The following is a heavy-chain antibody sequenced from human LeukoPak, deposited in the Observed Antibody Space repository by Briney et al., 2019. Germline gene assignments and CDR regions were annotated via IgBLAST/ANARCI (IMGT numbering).Heavy chain of an antibody. V-gene: IGHV3-23*01. CDR1: GFTFSSYA. CDR3: AKANIVLMVPFDY. CDR2: ISGSGGST. D-gene: IGHD2-8*01. J-gene: IGHJ4*02. Sequence: PGGSLRLSRAASGFTFSSYAMSWVRQAPGKGLEWVSAISGSGGSTYYADSVKGRFTISRDNSKNTLYLQINSLRAEDTAVYYCAKANIVLMVPFDYWGQGTLVTVAS.